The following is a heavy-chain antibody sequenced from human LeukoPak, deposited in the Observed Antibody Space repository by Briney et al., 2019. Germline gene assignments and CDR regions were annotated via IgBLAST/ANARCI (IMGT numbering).Heavy chain of an antibody. D-gene: IGHD6-25*01. V-gene: IGHV3-7*01. J-gene: IGHJ3*02. CDR2: IKEDGNEM. CDR3: ARVQRAFDI. CDR1: GFTFSNYW. Sequence: GGSLRLSCAASGFTFSNYWLTWVRQAPGKGLEWVANIKEDGNEMYYVDSVKGRFTISRDNAKNSLFLQMNSLRVEDTAMYYCARVQRAFDIWGQGKMVTVSS.